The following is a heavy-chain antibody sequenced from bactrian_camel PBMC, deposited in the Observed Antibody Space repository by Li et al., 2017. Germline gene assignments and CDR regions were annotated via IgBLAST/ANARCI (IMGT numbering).Heavy chain of an antibody. J-gene: IGHJ4*01. CDR2: FYRDGDT. CDR3: AYDTQFCGGANCADERFGGDYTN. CDR1: GFTLEDVH. V-gene: IGHV3S31*01. D-gene: IGHD4*01. Sequence: DVQLVESGGGSVQPGGSLRLSCTATGFTLEDVHAAWYRQAPGRRCELVSAFYRDGDTYYSRSVKGRFTISREKDTLYLQMNSLKPEDAAMYYCAYDTQFCGGANCADERFGGDYTNWGQGTQVTVS.